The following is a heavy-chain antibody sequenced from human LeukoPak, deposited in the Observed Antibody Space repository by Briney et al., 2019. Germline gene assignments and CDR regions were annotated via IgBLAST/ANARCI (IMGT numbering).Heavy chain of an antibody. J-gene: IGHJ6*03. CDR2: ISGSGGST. Sequence: GGSLRLSCAASGFTFSSHAMSWVRQAPGKGLEWVSAISGSGGSTYYADSVKGRFTISRDNSKNTLYLQMNSLRAEDTAVYYCAKDNVYYYYYYMDVWGKGTTVTVSS. V-gene: IGHV3-23*01. CDR1: GFTFSSHA. CDR3: AKDNVYYYYYYMDV.